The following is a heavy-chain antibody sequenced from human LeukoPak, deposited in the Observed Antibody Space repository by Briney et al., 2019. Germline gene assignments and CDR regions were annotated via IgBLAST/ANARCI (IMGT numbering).Heavy chain of an antibody. CDR2: IYYSGST. V-gene: IGHV4-30-4*01. CDR1: GGSINGGDYY. CDR3: ARALYSMTTVTPEYWFDY. J-gene: IGHJ4*02. D-gene: IGHD4-17*01. Sequence: SETLSLTCTVSGGSINGGDYYWSWIRQPPGKGLEWIGYIYYSGSTYYSPSLQSRVIISVDTSKNQFSLKLTSLTAADTAVYYCARALYSMTTVTPEYWFDYWGQGTLVTVSS.